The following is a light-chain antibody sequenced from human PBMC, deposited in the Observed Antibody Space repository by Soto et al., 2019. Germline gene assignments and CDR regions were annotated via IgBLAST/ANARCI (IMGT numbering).Light chain of an antibody. CDR2: DAS. CDR3: QQSYSAPIT. V-gene: IGKV1-5*01. J-gene: IGKJ5*01. Sequence: DIQMTQSPSTLSASVGDIVIITCRASQTISTWVAWYQHKTGKAPTLLIYDASSLESGVPSRFSGGGSGTDFTLTISSLQPEDFAAYYCQQSYSAPITFGQGTRLEIK. CDR1: QTISTW.